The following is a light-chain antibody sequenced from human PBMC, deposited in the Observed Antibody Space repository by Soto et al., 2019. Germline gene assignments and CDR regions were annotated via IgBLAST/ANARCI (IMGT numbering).Light chain of an antibody. CDR1: QSLVYSDGNTY. V-gene: IGKV2D-30*01. CDR2: KVS. Sequence: DVVMTQSPLSLPVTLGQPASVSCRSGQSLVYSDGNTYLNKVSNWDSGVPDRFSGSGSGTDFTLKISRVEAEDVGVYYCMQRTHWPAFGQGTKVEIK. CDR3: MQRTHWPA. J-gene: IGKJ1*01.